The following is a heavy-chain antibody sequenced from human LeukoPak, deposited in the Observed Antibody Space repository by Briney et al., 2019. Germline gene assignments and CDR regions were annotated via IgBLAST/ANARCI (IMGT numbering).Heavy chain of an antibody. V-gene: IGHV3-23*01. CDR3: AKDGARDGYNYPDY. CDR2: ISGSGDFT. Sequence: GGSLRLSCAASGFTFSNYGMSWVRQGPGKGLEWVSDISGSGDFTYYADSVKGRFTISRDKSKNTLYLQMNSLRAEDTAVYYCAKDGARDGYNYPDYWGQGTLVTVSS. CDR1: GFTFSNYG. J-gene: IGHJ4*02. D-gene: IGHD5-24*01.